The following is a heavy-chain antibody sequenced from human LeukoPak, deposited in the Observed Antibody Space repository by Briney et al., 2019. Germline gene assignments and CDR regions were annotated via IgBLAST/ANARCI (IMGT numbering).Heavy chain of an antibody. J-gene: IGHJ4*02. D-gene: IGHD3-3*01. CDR3: ARDPDYDFWSGYYGY. V-gene: IGHV4-61*02. CDR2: IYTSGST. Sequence: KPSETLSLTCTVSGGSISSGSYYWSWIRQPAGKGLEWIGRIYTSGSTNYNPSLKSRVTISVDTSKNQFSLKLSSVTAADTAVYYCARDPDYDFWSGYYGYWGQGTLVTVSS. CDR1: GGSISSGSYY.